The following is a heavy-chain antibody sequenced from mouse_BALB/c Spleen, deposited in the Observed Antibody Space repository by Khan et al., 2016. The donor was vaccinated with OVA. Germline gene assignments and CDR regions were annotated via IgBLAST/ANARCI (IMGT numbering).Heavy chain of an antibody. CDR3: ARDSGYYGSSWYFDV. D-gene: IGHD1-1*01. J-gene: IGHJ1*01. V-gene: IGHV2-9*02. CDR2: IWAGGST. Sequence: QVQLKESGPGLVAPSQSLSITCTVSGFSLTSYGVYWVRQPPGKGLEWLGVIWAGGSTNYNSALMSRLSISKHNSKSQVFLKMSSLQTDDTAMYYCARDSGYYGSSWYFDVWGAGTTVTVSS. CDR1: GFSLTSYG.